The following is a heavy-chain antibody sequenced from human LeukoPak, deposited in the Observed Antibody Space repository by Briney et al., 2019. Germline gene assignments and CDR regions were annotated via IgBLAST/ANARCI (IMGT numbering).Heavy chain of an antibody. V-gene: IGHV3-23*01. Sequence: PGGSLRLSCAASGFTFSSYALNWVRQAPGTGLEWVSVMSGNGGSTYYAGSVKGRFAISRDNSKNTLYLQMNSLRAEDAAVYYCASSLIRSTGWYDYWGQGTLVTVSS. D-gene: IGHD6-19*01. CDR3: ASSLIRSTGWYDY. J-gene: IGHJ4*02. CDR1: GFTFSSYA. CDR2: MSGNGGST.